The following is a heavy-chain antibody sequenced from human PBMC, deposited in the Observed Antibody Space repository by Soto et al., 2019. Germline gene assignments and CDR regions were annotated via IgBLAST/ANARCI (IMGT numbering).Heavy chain of an antibody. CDR3: VRDTGFYDDAGQKYYYGMDV. CDR1: GFTFSGYT. V-gene: IGHV3-21*01. Sequence: ESVGGLVKPGGSLRLSCAASGFTFSGYTMNWVRLAPGTGLEWVSSISMSSSDIYYADSVKGRFTISRDNAKNSLSLQMNSRRAEDTAVYYCVRDTGFYDDAGQKYYYGMDVWGQGTTVTVS. D-gene: IGHD3-22*01. CDR2: ISMSSSDI. J-gene: IGHJ6*02.